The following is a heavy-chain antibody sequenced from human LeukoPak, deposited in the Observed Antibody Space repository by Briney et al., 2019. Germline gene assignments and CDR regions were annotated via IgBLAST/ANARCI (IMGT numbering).Heavy chain of an antibody. V-gene: IGHV3-30*04. CDR1: GFTFSSYA. CDR3: ARDGLGRFTMVRGSSFDI. J-gene: IGHJ3*02. CDR2: ISYDGSNK. D-gene: IGHD3-10*01. Sequence: GRSLRLSCTASGFTFSSYAMHWVRQAPGKGLEWVAVISYDGSNKYYADSVKGRFTISRDNSKNTLYLQMNSLRAEDTAVYYCARDGLGRFTMVRGSSFDIWGQGTMVTVSS.